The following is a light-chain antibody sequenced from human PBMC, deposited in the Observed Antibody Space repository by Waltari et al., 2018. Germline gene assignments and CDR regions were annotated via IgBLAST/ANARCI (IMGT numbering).Light chain of an antibody. CDR3: SSYTTTSTFYV. J-gene: IGLJ1*01. Sequence: QSALTQPASVSGSPGQSITISCTGTSSDVGGYPYVSWYQHHPGKAPKLMIHSVNKRPSGVSNGCSGSKSCNTAALTSSGLQAEDEADYYCSSYTTTSTFYVFGTGTKVTVL. V-gene: IGLV2-14*03. CDR1: SSDVGGYPY. CDR2: SVN.